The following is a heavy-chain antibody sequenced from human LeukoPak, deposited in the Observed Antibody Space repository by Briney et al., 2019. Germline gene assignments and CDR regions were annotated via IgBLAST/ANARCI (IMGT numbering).Heavy chain of an antibody. J-gene: IGHJ4*02. CDR1: GFTFDDYG. Sequence: GGSLRLSCAASGFTFDDYGMSWVRQAPGKGLEWVSGINWNGGSTGYADSVKGRFTISRDNAKNSLYLQMNSLRAEDTALYYCARDHIDYYDSSGYYYDGYFDYWGQGTLVTVSS. CDR3: ARDHIDYYDSSGYYYDGYFDY. D-gene: IGHD3-22*01. CDR2: INWNGGST. V-gene: IGHV3-20*04.